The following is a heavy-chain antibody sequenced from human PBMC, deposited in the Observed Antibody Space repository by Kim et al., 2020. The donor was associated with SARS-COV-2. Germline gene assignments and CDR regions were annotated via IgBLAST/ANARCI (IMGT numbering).Heavy chain of an antibody. CDR2: IRSKAYGGTT. CDR3: TRGPPFWSGSRPHYFDY. CDR1: GFTFGDYA. D-gene: IGHD3-3*01. V-gene: IGHV3-49*04. J-gene: IGHJ4*02. Sequence: GGSLRLSCTASGFTFGDYAMSWVRQAPGKGLEWVGFIRSKAYGGTTEYAASVKGRFTISRDDSKSIAYLQMNSLKTEDTAVYYCTRGPPFWSGSRPHYFDYWGQGTMVTVSS.